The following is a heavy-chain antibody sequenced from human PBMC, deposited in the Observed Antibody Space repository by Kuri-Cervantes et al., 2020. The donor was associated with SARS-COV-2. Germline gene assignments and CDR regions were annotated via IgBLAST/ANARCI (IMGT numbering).Heavy chain of an antibody. CDR2: IKPNSGGT. V-gene: IGHV1-2*02. D-gene: IGHD6-19*01. J-gene: IGHJ5*01. Sequence: ASVKVSCKASGYGFTGYYVHWVRQAPGQGLEWMGWIKPNSGGTNYAQKFQGRVTMTRDTSNSTAYMELRRLRSDDTAMYYCARVESNSGWDMISGPPGWFDFWGQGTLVTVSS. CDR1: GYGFTGYY. CDR3: ARVESNSGWDMISGPPGWFDF.